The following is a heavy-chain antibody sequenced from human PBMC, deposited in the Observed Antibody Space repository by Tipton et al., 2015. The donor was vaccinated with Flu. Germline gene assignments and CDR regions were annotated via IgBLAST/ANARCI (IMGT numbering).Heavy chain of an antibody. CDR3: ARDASAFDV. CDR1: GFTFNNYA. D-gene: IGHD3-16*01. V-gene: IGHV3-23*01. J-gene: IGHJ3*01. Sequence: SLRLSCAASGFTFNNYAMSWVRQAPGKGLEWVSGISGSGGNTYYADSVKGRFTISRDNSKNTLYLQMNSLRAEDTAVYYCARDASAFDVWGQGTIVTVSS. CDR2: ISGSGGNT.